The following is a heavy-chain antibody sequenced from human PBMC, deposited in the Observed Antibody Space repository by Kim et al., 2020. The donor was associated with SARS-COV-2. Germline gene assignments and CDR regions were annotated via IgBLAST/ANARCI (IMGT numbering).Heavy chain of an antibody. J-gene: IGHJ4*02. CDR1: QFTFSTSW. V-gene: IGHV3-74*01. CDR3: ARDQSRAGPTTVDY. Sequence: GGSLRLSCAASQFTFSTSWMHWVRQSPGKGLVWVSRIDTGGSNTIYADFVKGRFTISRDNTKNTLYLQMNSLRAEDSGVYFCARDQSRAGPTTVDYWGQGTLVTVSS. D-gene: IGHD1-26*01. CDR2: IDTGGSNT.